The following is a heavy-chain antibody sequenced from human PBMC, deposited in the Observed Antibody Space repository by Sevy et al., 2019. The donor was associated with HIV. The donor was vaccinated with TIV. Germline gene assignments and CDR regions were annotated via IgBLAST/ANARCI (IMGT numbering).Heavy chain of an antibody. D-gene: IGHD3-9*01. CDR3: ARGPEWELTSFLSH. J-gene: IGHJ4*02. Sequence: GGSLRLSCAASGFAFRTYAFHWVRQAPGRGLEWVGLISSNGDNAFYANSVRGRFTISRDNSMNTLYLELNNQTPDDTAVYYCARGPEWELTSFLSHWGQGTLVTVSS. CDR1: GFAFRTYA. CDR2: ISSNGDNA. V-gene: IGHV3-30-3*01.